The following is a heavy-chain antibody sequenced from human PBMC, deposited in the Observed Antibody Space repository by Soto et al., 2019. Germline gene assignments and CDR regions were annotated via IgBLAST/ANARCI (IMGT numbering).Heavy chain of an antibody. Sequence: QVQLVQSGAEVKKPWASVKVSCTASGDTFTSYGISWVRQAPGQGREWMGWISAYNGNTNYAQKLQGRVTMTTDTSTSTAYMELRSLRSDDTAVDYGARDECYGDYFGVDYWGQGTLVTVSS. CDR1: GDTFTSYG. V-gene: IGHV1-18*01. CDR2: ISAYNGNT. D-gene: IGHD4-17*01. J-gene: IGHJ4*02. CDR3: ARDECYGDYFGVDY.